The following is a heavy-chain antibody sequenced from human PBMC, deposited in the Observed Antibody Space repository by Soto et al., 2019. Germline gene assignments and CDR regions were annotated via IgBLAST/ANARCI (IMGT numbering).Heavy chain of an antibody. CDR2: IYYSGST. Sequence: SETLSLTCTVSGGSISSSSYYWGWIRQPPGKGLEWIGSIYYSGSTYYNPSLKSRVTISVDTSKNQFSLKLSSVTAADTAVYYCARLVVVPAAMSVSPEYYFDYWGQGTLVTVSS. CDR1: GGSISSSSYY. CDR3: ARLVVVPAAMSVSPEYYFDY. V-gene: IGHV4-39*01. J-gene: IGHJ4*02. D-gene: IGHD2-2*01.